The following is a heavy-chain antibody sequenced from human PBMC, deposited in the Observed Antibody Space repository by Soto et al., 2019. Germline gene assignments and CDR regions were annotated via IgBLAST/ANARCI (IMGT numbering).Heavy chain of an antibody. J-gene: IGHJ3*01. V-gene: IGHV3-53*01. Sequence: DVQLVESGGGLIQTGESLRLSCAAFGFTISGKKYVAWVRQAPGKWLEWVSALYDLDGSFYAASVKGRFTTSSDSSKTTVYLQMNDLRPDDTAVYYCATWHEREHAYDVWGQGTTVTVSS. CDR2: LYDLDGS. CDR3: ATWHEREHAYDV. CDR1: GFTISGKKY. D-gene: IGHD1-1*01.